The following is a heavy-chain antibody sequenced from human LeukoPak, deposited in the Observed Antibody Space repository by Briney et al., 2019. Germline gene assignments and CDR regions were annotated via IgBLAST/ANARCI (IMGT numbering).Heavy chain of an antibody. CDR1: GFTFSDYY. D-gene: IGHD5-12*01. CDR2: ISSSGSTI. Sequence: PGGSLRLSCAASGFTFSDYYMSWIRQAPGKGLEWVSYISSSGSTIYYADSVKGRFTISRDNAKNSLYLQMNSLRAEDTAVYYCAKQWLRLSDSLYYFDYWGQGTLVTVSS. CDR3: AKQWLRLSDSLYYFDY. J-gene: IGHJ4*02. V-gene: IGHV3-11*01.